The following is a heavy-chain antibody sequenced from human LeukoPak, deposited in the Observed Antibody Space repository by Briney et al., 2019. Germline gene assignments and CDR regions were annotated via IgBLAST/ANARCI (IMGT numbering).Heavy chain of an antibody. CDR1: GYTFTSYD. Sequence: ASVKVSCKASGYTFTSYDINWVRQATGQGLEWMGWMNPNSGNTGYAQKLQGRVTMTTDTSTSTAYMELRSLRSDDTAVYYCARVGLTSSVNWFDPWGQGTLVTVSS. J-gene: IGHJ5*02. CDR3: ARVGLTSSVNWFDP. CDR2: MNPNSGNT. V-gene: IGHV1-8*01. D-gene: IGHD3-9*01.